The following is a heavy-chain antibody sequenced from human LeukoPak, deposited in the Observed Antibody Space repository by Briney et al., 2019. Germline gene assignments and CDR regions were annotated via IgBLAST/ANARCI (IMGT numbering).Heavy chain of an antibody. J-gene: IGHJ2*01. CDR2: IWFDGSQD. CDR3: AKVGEFETFGGNSDWYFDF. CDR1: GFIFSSYG. D-gene: IGHD4-23*01. V-gene: IGHV3-33*08. Sequence: GGSLRLSCVASGFIFSSYGMVWVRQPPAKGPECVEGIWFDGSQDYYLDAVQGRFTISRDNSNNTLYLQMNALTAEDTAVYYCAKVGEFETFGGNSDWYFDFWGRGTLVTVSS.